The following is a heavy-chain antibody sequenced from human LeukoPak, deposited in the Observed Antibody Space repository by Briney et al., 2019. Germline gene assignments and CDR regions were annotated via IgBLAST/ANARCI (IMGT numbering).Heavy chain of an antibody. J-gene: IGHJ4*02. Sequence: PGGSLRLSCAASGFTFSSYEMNWVRQAPGKGLEWVSYISSSGSTIYYADSVKGRFTISRDNAKNQLYLQMNSLRAEDTAVYYCARQGDYNPDYWGQGTLVTVSS. CDR1: GFTFSSYE. D-gene: IGHD4-17*01. CDR3: ARQGDYNPDY. CDR2: ISSSGSTI. V-gene: IGHV3-48*03.